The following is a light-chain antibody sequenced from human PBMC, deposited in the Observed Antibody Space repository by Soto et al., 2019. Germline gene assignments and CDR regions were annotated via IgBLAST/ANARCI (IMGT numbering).Light chain of an antibody. V-gene: IGKV1-5*01. CDR1: QSISSC. J-gene: IGKJ1*01. Sequence: EIQMTQSPSTLSASVGERVTITCRASQSISSCLAWYQQKPGKAPKLLIYDASSVESGVPSRFSGSGSGTEFTLTIRSLQPDDFATSYCQQYNSYSRTFGQGTKVEIK. CDR2: DAS. CDR3: QQYNSYSRT.